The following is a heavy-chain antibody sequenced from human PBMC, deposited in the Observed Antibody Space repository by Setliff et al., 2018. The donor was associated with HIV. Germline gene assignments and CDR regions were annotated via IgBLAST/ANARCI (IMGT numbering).Heavy chain of an antibody. D-gene: IGHD4-17*01. CDR3: ARGGSAWNMPRGDYANWFDP. Sequence: ASVKVSCKTSGDTFAWFAINWVRQAPGQRPEWMGGVVPRDASTKYSQKFEDRITITAEKSTTTVYMELRSLTSADTAVYFCARGGSAWNMPRGDYANWFDPWGQGTLVTVSS. CDR2: VVPRDAST. V-gene: IGHV1-69*06. CDR1: GDTFAWFA. J-gene: IGHJ5*02.